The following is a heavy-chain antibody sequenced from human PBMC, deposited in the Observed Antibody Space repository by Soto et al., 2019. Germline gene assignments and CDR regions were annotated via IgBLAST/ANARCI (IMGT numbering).Heavy chain of an antibody. J-gene: IGHJ6*03. D-gene: IGHD2-2*01. CDR3: ARFAEPAVRRDSDHYYKDV. CDR2: VYYNGRT. CDR1: GGYY. Sequence: GGYYWYWIRQHPGEGLEYMGYVYYNGRTSYNPSLKSRISISLDTSQNQVSLKLTSVTAADTAVYYCARFAEPAVRRDSDHYYKDVWGKGTSVTVS. V-gene: IGHV4-31*02.